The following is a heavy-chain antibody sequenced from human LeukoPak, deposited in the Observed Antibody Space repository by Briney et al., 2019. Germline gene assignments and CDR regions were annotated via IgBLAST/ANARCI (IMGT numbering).Heavy chain of an antibody. CDR1: GFTVSSNY. J-gene: IGHJ4*02. Sequence: PGGSLRLSCAASGFTVSSNYMSWVRQAPGKGLEWVSAISGSGGSTYYADSVKGRFTISRDNSKNTLYLQMNSLRAEDTAVYYCAKEPRNGGWYRGTHFDYWGQGTLVTVSS. CDR2: ISGSGGST. D-gene: IGHD6-19*01. V-gene: IGHV3-23*01. CDR3: AKEPRNGGWYRGTHFDY.